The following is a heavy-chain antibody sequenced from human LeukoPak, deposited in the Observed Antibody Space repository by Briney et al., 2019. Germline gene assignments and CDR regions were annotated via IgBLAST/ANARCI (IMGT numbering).Heavy chain of an antibody. Sequence: GGSLRLSCAASGFTFSSFAMSWVRQAPGKGPEWVSVISGSGGSTYYADPMRGRLTISRDNFKDTLYLQMSSLRAEDTAVYYCAKSGYCSGGNCFAWVDYWGQGTLVTVSS. CDR1: GFTFSSFA. CDR2: ISGSGGST. V-gene: IGHV3-23*01. CDR3: AKSGYCSGGNCFAWVDY. D-gene: IGHD2-15*01. J-gene: IGHJ4*02.